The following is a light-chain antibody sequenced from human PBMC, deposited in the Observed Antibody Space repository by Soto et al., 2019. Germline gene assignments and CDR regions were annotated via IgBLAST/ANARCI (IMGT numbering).Light chain of an antibody. Sequence: QSALTQPASVSGSPGQSITISCTGTSSDVGAYDYGSWYQQHPGKAPKLMIYDVTNRPSGVSNRFSGSKSGNTASLTISGLQAEDEADYYCSSYTSSSVYVFGTGTKVTVL. CDR3: SSYTSSSVYV. J-gene: IGLJ1*01. CDR2: DVT. CDR1: SSDVGAYDY. V-gene: IGLV2-14*01.